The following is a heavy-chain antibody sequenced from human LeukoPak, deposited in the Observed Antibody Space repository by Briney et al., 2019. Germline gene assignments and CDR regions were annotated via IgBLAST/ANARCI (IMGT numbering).Heavy chain of an antibody. CDR1: GYIFTGYY. D-gene: IGHD3-22*01. Sequence: ASVKVSCKASGYIFTGYYMHWVRQAPGQGLEWMGWINPNSGGTNYAQKFQGRVTMTRDTSIGTAYMELSRLRSDDTAVYYCARDQSYYYDSSGYLNYWGQGTLVTVSS. CDR2: INPNSGGT. J-gene: IGHJ4*02. V-gene: IGHV1-2*02. CDR3: ARDQSYYYDSSGYLNY.